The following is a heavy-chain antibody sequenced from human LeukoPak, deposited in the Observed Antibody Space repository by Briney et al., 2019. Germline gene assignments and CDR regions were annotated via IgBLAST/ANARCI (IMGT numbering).Heavy chain of an antibody. CDR2: SYHSGST. J-gene: IGHJ4*02. D-gene: IGHD1-26*01. CDR1: GYSISSGYY. Sequence: SETLSLTCTVSGYSISSGYYWGWIRQPPGKGLEWIGSSYHSGSTYYNPSLKSRVTISLDTSKNQFSLKLSSVTAADTAVYYCARVRRVGATPFDYWGQGTLVTVSS. V-gene: IGHV4-38-2*02. CDR3: ARVRRVGATPFDY.